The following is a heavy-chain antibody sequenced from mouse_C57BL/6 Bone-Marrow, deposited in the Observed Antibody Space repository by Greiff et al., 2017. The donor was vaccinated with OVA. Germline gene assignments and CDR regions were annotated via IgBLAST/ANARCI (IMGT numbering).Heavy chain of an antibody. J-gene: IGHJ2*01. D-gene: IGHD3-3*01. CDR3: AREGLYYFDY. CDR1: GFTFTDYY. CDR2: IRNKANGYTT. V-gene: IGHV7-3*01. Sequence: GFTFTDYYMSWVRQPPGKALEWLGFIRNKANGYTTEYSASVKGRFTISRDNSQSILYLQMNALRAEDSATYYCAREGLYYFDYWGQGTTLTVSS.